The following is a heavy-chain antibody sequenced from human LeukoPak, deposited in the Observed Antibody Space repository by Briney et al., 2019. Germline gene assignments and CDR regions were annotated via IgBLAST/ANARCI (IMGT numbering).Heavy chain of an antibody. D-gene: IGHD3-3*01. CDR2: ISSSGSTI. Sequence: GGSLTLSCAASGFTFSSYEMNWVRQAPGKGLEWVSYISSSGSTIYYADSVKGRFTISRDNAKNSLYLQMNSLRAEDTAVYYCASATNYDFWSGYYNLDYWGQGTLVTVSS. CDR1: GFTFSSYE. V-gene: IGHV3-48*03. J-gene: IGHJ4*02. CDR3: ASATNYDFWSGYYNLDY.